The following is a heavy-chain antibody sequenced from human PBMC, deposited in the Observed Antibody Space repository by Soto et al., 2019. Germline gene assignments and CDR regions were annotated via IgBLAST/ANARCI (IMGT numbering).Heavy chain of an antibody. Sequence: GGSLRLSCAASGFTFRIYSMHWVRQSPGKGLEWVAVMWYDGTNKYYGESVKGRFTISRDNSENTLYLQMNSLRVEDTAVYYCARDATFGTKGGSFDIWGHGTLVTVSS. CDR3: ARDATFGTKGGSFDI. V-gene: IGHV3-33*01. CDR1: GFTFRIYS. CDR2: MWYDGTNK. D-gene: IGHD3-16*01. J-gene: IGHJ3*02.